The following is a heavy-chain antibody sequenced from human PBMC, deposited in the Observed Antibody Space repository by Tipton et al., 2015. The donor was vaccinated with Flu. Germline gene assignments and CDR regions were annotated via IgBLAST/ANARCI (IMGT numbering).Heavy chain of an antibody. CDR3: ARGFGAAHHSPIRY. Sequence: TLPSPALSLVAPSAVVVTTGAGSASPPGKGLEWIGSIYYSGSTYYNPSLKSRVTISLDTSKNQFPLKLNSMTAADTAVYYCARGFGAAHHSPIRYWGQGTLVTVSS. CDR1: VAPSAVVVTT. D-gene: IGHD3-16*01. V-gene: IGHV4-39*06. CDR2: IYYSGST. J-gene: IGHJ4*02.